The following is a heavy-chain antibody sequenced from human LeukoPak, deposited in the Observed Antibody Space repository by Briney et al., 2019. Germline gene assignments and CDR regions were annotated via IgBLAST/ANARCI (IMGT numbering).Heavy chain of an antibody. CDR3: ARDRAMQQLVGGLGY. CDR1: GYTFTSYY. Sequence: ASVKVSCKASGYTFTSYYMHWVRQAPGQGLEWMGIINPSGGSTSYAQKFQGRVTMTRDTSTSTVYMELSSLGSEDTAVYYCARDRAMQQLVGGLGYWGQGTLVTVSS. D-gene: IGHD6-13*01. J-gene: IGHJ4*02. CDR2: INPSGGST. V-gene: IGHV1-46*01.